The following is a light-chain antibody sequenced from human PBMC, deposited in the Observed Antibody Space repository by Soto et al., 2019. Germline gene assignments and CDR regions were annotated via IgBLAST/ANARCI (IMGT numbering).Light chain of an antibody. J-gene: IGLJ1*01. CDR2: EAI. CDR1: SSNIGGYNV. CDR3: CSYVGATTYV. Sequence: QSVLTQPASVSGSPGQSITISCSGTSSNIGGYNVVSWYQQHPGKAPKVIISEAIKRPSGVSNRFSGSISGTTASLTISGLQADDEADYYCCSYVGATTYVFGSGTKLTVL. V-gene: IGLV2-23*01.